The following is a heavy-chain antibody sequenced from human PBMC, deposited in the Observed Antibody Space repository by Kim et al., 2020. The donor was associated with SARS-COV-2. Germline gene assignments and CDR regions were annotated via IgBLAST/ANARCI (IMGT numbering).Heavy chain of an antibody. Sequence: SVKVSCKASGGTFSSYAISWVRQAPGQGLEWMGGIIPIFGTANYAQKFQGRVTITADESTSTAYMELSSLRSEDTAVYYCARAYDILTETKYYYYYGMDVWGQGTTVTVSS. V-gene: IGHV1-69*13. CDR1: GGTFSSYA. J-gene: IGHJ6*02. CDR2: IIPIFGTA. D-gene: IGHD3-9*01. CDR3: ARAYDILTETKYYYYYGMDV.